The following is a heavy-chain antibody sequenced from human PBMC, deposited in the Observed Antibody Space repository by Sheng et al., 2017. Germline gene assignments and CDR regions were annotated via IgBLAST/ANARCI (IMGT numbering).Heavy chain of an antibody. V-gene: IGHV4-34*01. J-gene: IGHJ6*02. CDR2: INHSGST. CDR1: GGSFSGYY. D-gene: IGHD5-12*01. Sequence: QVQLQQWGAGLLKPSETLSLTCAVYGGSFSGYYWSWIRQPPGKGLEWIGEINHSGSTNYNPSLKSRVTISVDTSKNQFSLKLSSVTAADTAVYYCARLEGPRPRYGYKDVWGQGTTVTVSS. CDR3: ARLEGPRPRYGYKDV.